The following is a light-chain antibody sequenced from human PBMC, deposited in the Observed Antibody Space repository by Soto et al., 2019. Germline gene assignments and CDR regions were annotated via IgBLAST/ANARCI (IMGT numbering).Light chain of an antibody. V-gene: IGKV1-12*01. J-gene: IGKJ4*01. CDR1: QGISSY. CDR2: AAS. Sequence: PLTQSPFFLAASVGDRGTITCRASQGISSYLAWYQQKPGKAPKLLIYAASSLQSGVPSRLSGSGSGTDFTLTISSLQPEEFATDYCQQANSFPLTFGGGTKVDIK. CDR3: QQANSFPLT.